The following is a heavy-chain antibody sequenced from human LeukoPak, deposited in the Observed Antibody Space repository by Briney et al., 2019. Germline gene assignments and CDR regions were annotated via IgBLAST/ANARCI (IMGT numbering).Heavy chain of an antibody. CDR3: ARGPERPPDY. CDR1: GYTFTDYY. J-gene: IGHJ4*02. D-gene: IGHD1-1*01. Sequence: GASVKVSCKASGYTFTDYYLHWVRQAPGQGLEWMGWINPNSGGTEYVQKFQGRVTMTRDTSLGTAYMELRRLTSDDTAVYYCARGPERPPDYWGQGTLVTVSS. CDR2: INPNSGGT. V-gene: IGHV1-2*02.